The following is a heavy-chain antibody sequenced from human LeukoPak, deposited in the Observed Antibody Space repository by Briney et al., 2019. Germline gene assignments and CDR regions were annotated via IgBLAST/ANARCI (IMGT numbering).Heavy chain of an antibody. D-gene: IGHD3-10*01. CDR2: INHSGST. CDR1: GGSFSGYY. Sequence: SETLSLTCAVYGGSFSGYYWSWIRQPPGKGLEWIGEINHSGSTNYNPSLKSRVTISVDTSKNQSSLKLSSVTAADTAVYYCARGISYYYGSGAVDWYLDLWGRGTLVTVSS. CDR3: ARGISYYYGSGAVDWYLDL. V-gene: IGHV4-34*01. J-gene: IGHJ2*01.